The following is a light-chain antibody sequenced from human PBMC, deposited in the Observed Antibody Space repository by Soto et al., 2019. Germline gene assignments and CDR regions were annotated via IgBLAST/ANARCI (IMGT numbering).Light chain of an antibody. CDR1: QGITSY. CDR2: AAS. V-gene: IGKV1-39*01. CDR3: QQSYSIPIT. J-gene: IGKJ5*01. Sequence: IQLTQSPSSLSASAGDRVTITCRASQGITSYLAWYQQKPGKAPKLLIYAASALQTGVSSRFSGSGYGTDFTLTISSLQPEDFATYYCQQSYSIPITFGQGTRLEIK.